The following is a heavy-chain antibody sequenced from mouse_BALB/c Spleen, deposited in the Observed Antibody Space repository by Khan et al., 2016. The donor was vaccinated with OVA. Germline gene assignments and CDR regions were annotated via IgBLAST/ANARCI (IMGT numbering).Heavy chain of an antibody. CDR1: GYSFTTYY. CDR2: IDPFSGST. D-gene: IGHD2-2*01. CDR3: TRHGFVAWFTY. V-gene: IGHV1S135*01. J-gene: IGHJ3*01. Sequence: LQQSGPELMKPGASVKISCKASGYSFTTYYIHWVMQSHGTSLEWIGYIDPFSGSTTYNQKFKGKATLTVDKSSSTAYIHLSNLTSEDSAVDYCTRHGFVAWFTYWGQGTLVTVSA.